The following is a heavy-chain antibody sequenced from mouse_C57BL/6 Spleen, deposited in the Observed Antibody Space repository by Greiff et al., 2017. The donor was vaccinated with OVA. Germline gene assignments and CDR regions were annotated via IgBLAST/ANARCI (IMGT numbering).Heavy chain of an antibody. Sequence: VKLMESGPGLVAPSQSLSITFTVSGFSLPSYGVSWVRPPPGKGLEWLGVIWGDGSTNYHSALISRLSISKDNSKSQVFLKLNSLQTDDTATYYCAKQGKSYGSYAMDYWGQGTSVTVSS. V-gene: IGHV2-3*01. J-gene: IGHJ4*01. D-gene: IGHD2-2*01. CDR2: IWGDGST. CDR1: GFSLPSYG. CDR3: AKQGKSYGSYAMDY.